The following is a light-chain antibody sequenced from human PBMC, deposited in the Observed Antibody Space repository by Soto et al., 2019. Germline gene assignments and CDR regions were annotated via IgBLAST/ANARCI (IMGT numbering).Light chain of an antibody. J-gene: IGKJ1*01. V-gene: IGKV3-20*01. CDR1: QSVYSTY. CDR3: QQYGSSPST. CDR2: GSS. Sequence: EIVLTQSPGTLSLSPGDTATLSCRASQSVYSTYLAWYQHKVGQAPRLLIYGSSTRATGIPDRFSGSGSGTDFTLTIRRLEPEDLAVYYGQQYGSSPSTFGQGTKVEVK.